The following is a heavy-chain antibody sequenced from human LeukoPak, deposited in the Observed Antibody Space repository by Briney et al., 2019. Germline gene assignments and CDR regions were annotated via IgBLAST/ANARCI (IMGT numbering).Heavy chain of an antibody. Sequence: ASVKVSCKASGYTFTGYYMHWVRQAPGQGLEWMGWINPNSGGTNYAQKFQGRVTMTRDTSISTAYMEPSRLRSDDTAVYYCARVAQWLVDFDYWGQGTLVTVSS. CDR2: INPNSGGT. J-gene: IGHJ4*02. CDR3: ARVAQWLVDFDY. CDR1: GYTFTGYY. V-gene: IGHV1-2*02. D-gene: IGHD6-19*01.